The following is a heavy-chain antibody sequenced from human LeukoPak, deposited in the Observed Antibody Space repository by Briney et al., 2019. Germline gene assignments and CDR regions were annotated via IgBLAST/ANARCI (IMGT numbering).Heavy chain of an antibody. CDR3: ARVRTGDREYFDY. Sequence: GRSLRLSCAASGFTFSSYAMHWVRQAPGKGLEWVAVISYDGSNKYYADSVKGRFTISRDNSKNTLYLQMSSLRAEDTAVYYCARVRTGDREYFDYWGQEPWSPSPQ. J-gene: IGHJ4*01. CDR2: ISYDGSNK. V-gene: IGHV3-30-3*01. CDR1: GFTFSSYA. D-gene: IGHD7-27*01.